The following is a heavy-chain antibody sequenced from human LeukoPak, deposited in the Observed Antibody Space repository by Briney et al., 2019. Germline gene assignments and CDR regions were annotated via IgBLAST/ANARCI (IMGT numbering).Heavy chain of an antibody. CDR1: GFTFSSYG. CDR3: AKAPGAGRFYYMDV. Sequence: PGGSLRLSCAASGFTFSSYGMSWVRQAPGKGLEWVSAISGSGGSTYYADSVKGRFTISRDNSKNTLYLQMNSLRAEDTAVYYCAKAPGAGRFYYMDVWGKGTTVTISS. CDR2: ISGSGGST. D-gene: IGHD1-26*01. V-gene: IGHV3-23*01. J-gene: IGHJ6*03.